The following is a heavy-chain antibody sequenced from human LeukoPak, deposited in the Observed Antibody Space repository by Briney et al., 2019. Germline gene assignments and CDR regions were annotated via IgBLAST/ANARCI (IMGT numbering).Heavy chain of an antibody. V-gene: IGHV1-2*02. CDR2: INPNSGGT. D-gene: IGHD3-16*02. Sequence: GASVKVSCKASGYTFTSYGISWVRQAPGQGLEWMGWINPNSGGTNYAQKFQGRVTMTRDTSISTAYMELSRLRSDDTAVYYCAREYYDYVWGSYRYTAYFDYWGQGTLVTVSS. J-gene: IGHJ4*02. CDR1: GYTFTSYG. CDR3: AREYYDYVWGSYRYTAYFDY.